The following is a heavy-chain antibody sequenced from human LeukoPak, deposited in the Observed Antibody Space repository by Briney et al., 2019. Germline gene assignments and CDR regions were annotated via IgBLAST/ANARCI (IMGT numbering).Heavy chain of an antibody. J-gene: IGHJ4*02. CDR2: ISAYNGNT. D-gene: IGHD1-26*01. CDR3: ARSTGGGSYPLFDY. Sequence: WASVKVSCKASGYTFTSYDINWVRQATGQGLEWMGWISAYNGNTNYAQKLQGRVTMTTDTSTSTAYMELRSLRSDDTAVYYCARSTGGGSYPLFDYWGQGTLVTVSS. CDR1: GYTFTSYD. V-gene: IGHV1-18*01.